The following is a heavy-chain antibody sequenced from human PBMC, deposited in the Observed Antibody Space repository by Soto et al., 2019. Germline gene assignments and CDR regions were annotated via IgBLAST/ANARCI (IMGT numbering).Heavy chain of an antibody. D-gene: IGHD6-19*01. J-gene: IGHJ2*01. CDR3: ARGGPQWLVQYFDL. Sequence: SETLSLTCTVSGGSINTYYWAWIRQPPGKGLEWIGYIYYSGSTNYNPSLKSRVTISVDRSKNQFSLKLNSVTAADTAVYYCARGGPQWLVQYFDLWGRGTLVTISS. V-gene: IGHV4-59*01. CDR1: GGSINTYY. CDR2: IYYSGST.